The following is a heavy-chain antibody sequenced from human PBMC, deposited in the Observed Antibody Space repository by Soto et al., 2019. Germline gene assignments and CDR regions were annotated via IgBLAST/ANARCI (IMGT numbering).Heavy chain of an antibody. CDR3: TRDPHALDF. Sequence: VGSLRHSCAASGVSCSSYSMNLVRQTPGKGLEWTSYIHVSGSPIYYADSVKGRFTISRDNARSSLYLQMNDLRAEDTAVYYCTRDPHALDFWGQGTPVTVSS. CDR2: IHVSGSPI. D-gene: IGHD2-8*01. CDR1: GVSCSSYS. J-gene: IGHJ4*02. V-gene: IGHV3-48*01.